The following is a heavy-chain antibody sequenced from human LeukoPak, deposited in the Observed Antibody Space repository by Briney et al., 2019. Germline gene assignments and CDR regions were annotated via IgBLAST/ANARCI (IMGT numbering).Heavy chain of an antibody. Sequence: SVKVSCKASGGTFSSYAISWVRQAPGQGLEWMGGIIPIFGTANYAQKFQGRVTITADESTSTAYMELSSLRSEDTAVDYCARVVPAATAFDYWGQGTLVTVSS. J-gene: IGHJ4*02. V-gene: IGHV1-69*13. CDR3: ARVVPAATAFDY. D-gene: IGHD2-2*01. CDR2: IIPIFGTA. CDR1: GGTFSSYA.